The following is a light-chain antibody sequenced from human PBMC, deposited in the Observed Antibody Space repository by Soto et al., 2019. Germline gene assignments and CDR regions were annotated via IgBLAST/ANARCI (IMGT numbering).Light chain of an antibody. CDR3: QHRSSWPLS. CDR2: DAS. J-gene: IGKJ4*01. Sequence: EIVLTQSPATLSLSPGERATLSCRASQGVSRYLAWYQQKPGQAPRLFIYDASKRATGIPARFSGSGSETDFTLTVSSLEPEDFAVYYCQHRSSWPLSFGGGTKVEI. V-gene: IGKV3-11*01. CDR1: QGVSRY.